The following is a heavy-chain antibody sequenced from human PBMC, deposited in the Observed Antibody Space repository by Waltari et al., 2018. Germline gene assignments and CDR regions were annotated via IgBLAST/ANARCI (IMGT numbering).Heavy chain of an antibody. CDR3: ARDLGSGWYYFDS. D-gene: IGHD6-19*01. CDR2: TVHDGANK. CDR1: GFTFSQYT. Sequence: QVQLVESGGGVVRPGGSLRLSCTDSGFTFSQYTMHWVRQAPGKGLEWVALTVHDGANKYYAGSVVGGFTTSRDNSKNTVYLQMNSLRVEDTAVYYCARDLGSGWYYFDSWGQGTLVTVSS. V-gene: IGHV3-30-3*01. J-gene: IGHJ4*02.